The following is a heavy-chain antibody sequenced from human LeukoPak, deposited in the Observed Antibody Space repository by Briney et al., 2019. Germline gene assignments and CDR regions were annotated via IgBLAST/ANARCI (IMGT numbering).Heavy chain of an antibody. CDR2: IYNSGST. J-gene: IGHJ3*02. V-gene: IGHV4-61*09. D-gene: IGHD1-26*01. CDR1: GGSISSDNSS. Sequence: PSQTLSLTHTVSGGSISSDNSSWSWIRQPAGKGLEWIGHIYNSGSTNFNPSLKSRVTISLDTSKNQFSLKLSSVTAADTAVYYCAREGWDNAFDIWGQGTMVTVSS. CDR3: AREGWDNAFDI.